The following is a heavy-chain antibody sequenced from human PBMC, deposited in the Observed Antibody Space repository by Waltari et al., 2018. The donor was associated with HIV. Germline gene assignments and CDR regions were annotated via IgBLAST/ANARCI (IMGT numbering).Heavy chain of an antibody. D-gene: IGHD6-13*01. J-gene: IGHJ4*02. V-gene: IGHV4-59*01. CDR2: IYYSGST. Sequence: QVQLQESGPGLVKPSETLSLTCTVSGGSISSYYCSWIRSPPGKGLEWIGYIYYSGSTNYNPSLKSRVTISVDTSKNQFSLKLSSVTAADTAVYYCARVPPGYSSSWYYFDYWGQGTLVTVSS. CDR3: ARVPPGYSSSWYYFDY. CDR1: GGSISSYY.